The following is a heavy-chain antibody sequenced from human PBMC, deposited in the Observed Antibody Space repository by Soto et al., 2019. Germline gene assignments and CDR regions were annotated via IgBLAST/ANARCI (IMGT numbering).Heavy chain of an antibody. CDR1: GFTLSSYA. V-gene: IGHV3-23*01. Sequence: GGSVRLSCAGCGFTLSSYAMSWVRQAPGKGLEWVSAISGSGGSTYYADSVKGRFTISRDKSKCTLYLQMNRVRAEDMAVYYCAKVRGYYDISGPPVWGQGTMVNVSS. D-gene: IGHD3-22*01. CDR2: ISGSGGST. J-gene: IGHJ3*01. CDR3: AKVRGYYDISGPPV.